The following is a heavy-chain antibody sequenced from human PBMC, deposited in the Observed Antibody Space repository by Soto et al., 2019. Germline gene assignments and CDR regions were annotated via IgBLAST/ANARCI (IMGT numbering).Heavy chain of an antibody. D-gene: IGHD3-22*01. J-gene: IGHJ4*02. V-gene: IGHV1-2*02. Sequence: ASVKVSCKASGYTFTGYYMHWVRQAPGQGLEWMGWINPNSGGTNYAQKFQGRATMTRDTSISTAYMELSRLRSDDTAVYYCARSFYSDSSGLCDYWGQGTLVTVSS. CDR1: GYTFTGYY. CDR2: INPNSGGT. CDR3: ARSFYSDSSGLCDY.